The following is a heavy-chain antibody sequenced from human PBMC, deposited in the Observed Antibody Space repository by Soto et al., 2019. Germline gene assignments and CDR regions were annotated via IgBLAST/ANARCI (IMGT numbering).Heavy chain of an antibody. J-gene: IGHJ4*02. CDR2: NYHSGNT. CDR3: ARRWGEGRVDY. Sequence: QVQLQESGPGLVKPSGTLSLTCAVSGGSISSSNWWSWVRQPPGKWLEGIGENYHSGNTNYNPYLKSRVTMTVDKSRNHFSLKLSSVTAVATAVYYCARRWGEGRVDYWGQGTLVTVSS. D-gene: IGHD3-10*01. CDR1: GGSISSSNW. V-gene: IGHV4-4*02.